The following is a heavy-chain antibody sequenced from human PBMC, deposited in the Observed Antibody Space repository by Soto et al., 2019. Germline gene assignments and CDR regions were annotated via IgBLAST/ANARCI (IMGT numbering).Heavy chain of an antibody. D-gene: IGHD5-18*01. Sequence: PGESLKISCKVSGYSFASYWIGWVRQMPGKGLEWMGIIYPGDSDTRYSPSFQGQVTISADNSISTAYLQWSSLKASDSAMYFCARQVEDGYSFGYHYWGQGTQVTVSS. CDR3: ARQVEDGYSFGYHY. CDR2: IYPGDSDT. CDR1: GYSFASYW. V-gene: IGHV5-51*01. J-gene: IGHJ4*02.